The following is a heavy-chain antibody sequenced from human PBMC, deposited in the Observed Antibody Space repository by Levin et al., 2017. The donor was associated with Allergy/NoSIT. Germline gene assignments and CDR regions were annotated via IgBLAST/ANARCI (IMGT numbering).Heavy chain of an antibody. D-gene: IGHD2-2*02. CDR2: INSDGSST. J-gene: IGHJ4*02. V-gene: IGHV3-74*01. Sequence: GGSLRLSCAASGFTFSSYWIHWVRQAPGKGLVWVSRINSDGSSTSYADSVKGRFTISRDNAKNTLYLQMNSLRAEDTAVYYCARYCSSTSCYKGSFDYWGQGTLVTVSS. CDR3: ARYCSSTSCYKGSFDY. CDR1: GFTFSSYW.